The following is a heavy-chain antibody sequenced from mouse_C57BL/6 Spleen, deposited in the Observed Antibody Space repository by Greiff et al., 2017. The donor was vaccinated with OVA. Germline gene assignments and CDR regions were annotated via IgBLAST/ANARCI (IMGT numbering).Heavy chain of an antibody. CDR3: ARDLPYAYFDY. V-gene: IGHV5-4*01. Sequence: EVKLVESGGGLVKPGGSLKLSCAASGFTFSSYAMSWVRQTPEKRLEWVATISDGGSYTYYPDNVKGRFTISRDNAKNNLYLQMSHLKSEDTAMYYCARDLPYAYFDYWGQGTTLTVSS. D-gene: IGHD6-5*01. CDR1: GFTFSSYA. J-gene: IGHJ2*01. CDR2: ISDGGSYT.